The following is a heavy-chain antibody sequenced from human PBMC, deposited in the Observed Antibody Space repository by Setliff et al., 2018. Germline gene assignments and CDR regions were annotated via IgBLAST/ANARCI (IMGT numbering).Heavy chain of an antibody. CDR3: AKDNIWSLDD. CDR2: IRFDGTIK. Sequence: QAGGSLRLSCAASRITFSSFAMHWVRQAPGKGLEWVGFIRFDGTIKYYADSVKGRFTISRDNSKNTLYLEMNSLRSEDTGIYYCAKDNIWSLDDWGQGTLVTVSP. V-gene: IGHV3-30*02. CDR1: RITFSSFA. D-gene: IGHD2-8*02. J-gene: IGHJ1*01.